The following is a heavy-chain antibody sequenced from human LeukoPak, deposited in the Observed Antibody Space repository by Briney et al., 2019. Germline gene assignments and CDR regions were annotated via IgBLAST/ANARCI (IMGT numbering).Heavy chain of an antibody. D-gene: IGHD6-6*01. CDR2: ISSSSKI. J-gene: IGHJ5*02. CDR1: GFTFSSYA. Sequence: GGSLRLSCAASGFTFSSYAMAWLRQAPGKGLEWLSYISSSSKINYADSVKGRFTISRDNAKNSLYLQMNSLRDEDTAVYYCARSANPGVHDFDPWGQGTLVTVSS. CDR3: ARSANPGVHDFDP. V-gene: IGHV3-48*02.